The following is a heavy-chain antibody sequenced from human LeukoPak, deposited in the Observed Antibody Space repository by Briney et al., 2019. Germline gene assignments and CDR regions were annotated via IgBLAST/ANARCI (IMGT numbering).Heavy chain of an antibody. CDR2: IIPIFGTA. J-gene: IGHJ3*02. Sequence: GASVKVSCKASGDTFTNYAISWVRQAPGKGLEWMGGIIPIFGTADYAQKFQGRVTITADESTSTAYMELSSLRSEDTAVYYCARAPNEGAFDMWGQGTMVTVS. V-gene: IGHV1-69*13. CDR3: ARAPNEGAFDM. CDR1: GDTFTNYA.